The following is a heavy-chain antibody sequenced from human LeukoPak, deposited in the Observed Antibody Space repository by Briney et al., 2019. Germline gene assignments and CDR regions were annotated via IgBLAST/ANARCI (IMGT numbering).Heavy chain of an antibody. Sequence: PSQTLSLTCTVSGVSMSSGAFYWGWIRQHPGKGLEWIGKIDYSGSTYYNPSLKSRVTISVDRSKNQFSLKLTSVTAADTAVYYCARASPFDDYGDPDAFDIWGQGTMVTVSS. J-gene: IGHJ3*02. CDR2: IDYSGST. V-gene: IGHV4-30-4*08. CDR1: GVSMSSGAFY. D-gene: IGHD4-17*01. CDR3: ARASPFDDYGDPDAFDI.